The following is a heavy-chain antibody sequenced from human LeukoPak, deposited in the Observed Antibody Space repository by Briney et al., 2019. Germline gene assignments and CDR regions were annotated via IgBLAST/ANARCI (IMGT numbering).Heavy chain of an antibody. D-gene: IGHD1-7*01. J-gene: IGHJ4*02. CDR1: GFTFSNYA. V-gene: IGHV3-23*01. CDR3: AKQGESKTKNFDY. Sequence: PGGSLRHSCAPSGFTFSNYAMMWVRQAPGKGLEWVSIIGGTRYSTYYADSVRGRFTISRDNSKNTLYLQMNSLRAEDTAVYYCAKQGESKTKNFDYWGQGTLVTVSS. CDR2: IGGTRYST.